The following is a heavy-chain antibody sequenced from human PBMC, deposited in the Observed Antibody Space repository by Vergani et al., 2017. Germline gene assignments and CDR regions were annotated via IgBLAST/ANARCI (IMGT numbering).Heavy chain of an antibody. D-gene: IGHD6-13*01. CDR1: GFTVSSNY. CDR2: ISSSSSYI. V-gene: IGHV3-21*01. Sequence: VQLVESGGGLIQPGGSLRLSCAASGFTVSSNYMSWVRQAPGKGLEWVSSISSSSSYIYYADSVKGRFTISRDNAKNSLYLQMNSLSAEDTAVYYCVRPIVGIAAAGTNALDIWGQGTVVTVSS. J-gene: IGHJ3*02. CDR3: VRPIVGIAAAGTNALDI.